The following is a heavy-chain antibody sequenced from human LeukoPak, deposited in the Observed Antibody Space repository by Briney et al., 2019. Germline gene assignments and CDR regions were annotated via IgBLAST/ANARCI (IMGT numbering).Heavy chain of an antibody. CDR1: GFTFSTHW. Sequence: GGSLRLPCAASGFTFSTHWMNWVRQAPGKGLEGVANIKEDGSEKYYVDSVKGRFTISRDNAKNSLYLQMNSLRAEDTAVYYCARGGLLWFGESRFGYWGQGILVTVSS. D-gene: IGHD3-10*01. J-gene: IGHJ4*02. CDR2: IKEDGSEK. V-gene: IGHV3-7*04. CDR3: ARGGLLWFGESRFGY.